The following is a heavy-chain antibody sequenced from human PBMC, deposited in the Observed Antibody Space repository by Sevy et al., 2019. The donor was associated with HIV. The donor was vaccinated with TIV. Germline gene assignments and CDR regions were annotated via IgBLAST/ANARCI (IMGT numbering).Heavy chain of an antibody. CDR1: GFTFSSYS. CDR2: ISSSSSYI. D-gene: IGHD2-15*01. CDR3: ARDGDIVVVTSGYYYGMDV. Sequence: GGSLRLSCAASGFTFSSYSMNWVRQAPGKGLEWVSSISSSSSYIYYADSVNGRFTISRDNAKNSLYLQMNSLRAEDTAVYYCARDGDIVVVTSGYYYGMDVWGQGTTVTVSS. J-gene: IGHJ6*02. V-gene: IGHV3-21*01.